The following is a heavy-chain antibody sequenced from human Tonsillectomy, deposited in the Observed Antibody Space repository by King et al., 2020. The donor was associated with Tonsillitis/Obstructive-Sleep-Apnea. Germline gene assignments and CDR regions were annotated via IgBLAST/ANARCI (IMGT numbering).Heavy chain of an antibody. J-gene: IGHJ4*02. CDR1: GFTVSSNY. D-gene: IGHD2-2*01. CDR3: AREGGSTSSGCHFDY. Sequence: QLVQSGGGLIQPGGSLRLSCAASGFTVSSNYMSWVRQAPGKGLEWVSVIYSGGSTYYADSVKGRFTISRDNSKNTLYLQMNSLRAEDTAVYYCAREGGSTSSGCHFDYWGQGTLVTVSS. V-gene: IGHV3-53*01. CDR2: IYSGGST.